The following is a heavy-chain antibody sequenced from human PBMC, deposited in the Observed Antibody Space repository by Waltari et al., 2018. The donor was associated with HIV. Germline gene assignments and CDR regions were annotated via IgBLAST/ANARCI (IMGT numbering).Heavy chain of an antibody. CDR1: GYTFISYA. CDR3: AREYDFWSGGYHYYGMDV. CDR2: INVVNYNT. V-gene: IGHV1-3*01. D-gene: IGHD3-3*01. J-gene: IGHJ6*02. Sequence: QVQLVQSGAVVKKPGASVRISCETSGYTFISYALHWVRQAPGQRPEWMGWINVVNYNTKYSQKFQYRVTITGDTSASTGYLDLSSLTSEDTAVYFCAREYDFWSGGYHYYGMDVWGQGTTVTVSS.